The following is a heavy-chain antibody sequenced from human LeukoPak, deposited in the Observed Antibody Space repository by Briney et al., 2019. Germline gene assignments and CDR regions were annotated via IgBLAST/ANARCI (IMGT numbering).Heavy chain of an antibody. V-gene: IGHV1-69*13. CDR1: GGILSKWS. Sequence: SVKVSCKASGGILSKWSISWVRQAPGQGLEWVGTIIPEFDEAHYAQKLQGRVTISADDSATAAYMELRSLRSDGTAVYYCASGGVTVYSYGPDYWGQGTLVAVSS. D-gene: IGHD5-18*01. CDR3: ASGGVTVYSYGPDY. J-gene: IGHJ4*02. CDR2: IIPEFDEA.